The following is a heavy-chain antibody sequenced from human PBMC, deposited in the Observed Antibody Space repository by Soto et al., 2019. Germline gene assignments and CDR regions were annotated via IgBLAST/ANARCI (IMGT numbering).Heavy chain of an antibody. Sequence: GPSVKVSCKAAGYTSTGYYMHWVRQAPGQGLEWMGWINPNSGGTNYAQKFQGWVTMTRDTSISTAYMELSRLRSDDTAVYYCAREISKGVIRDYGMDVWGQGTTVTVSS. CDR2: INPNSGGT. D-gene: IGHD3-16*01. J-gene: IGHJ6*02. CDR1: GYTSTGYY. V-gene: IGHV1-2*04. CDR3: AREISKGVIRDYGMDV.